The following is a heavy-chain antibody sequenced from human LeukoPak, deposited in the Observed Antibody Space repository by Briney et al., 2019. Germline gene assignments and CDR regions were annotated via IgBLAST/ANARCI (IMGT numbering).Heavy chain of an antibody. J-gene: IGHJ4*02. CDR2: MNPNSGNT. CDR3: ARYAVVGDGYKNLLDY. Sequence: GASVKVSCKASGYTFTSYDINWVRQATGQGLEWMGWMNPNSGNTGYAQKFQGRVTMTRNTSISTAYMELSSLRSEDTAVYYCARYAVVGDGYKNLLDYWGQGTLVTVSS. CDR1: GYTFTSYD. D-gene: IGHD5-24*01. V-gene: IGHV1-8*01.